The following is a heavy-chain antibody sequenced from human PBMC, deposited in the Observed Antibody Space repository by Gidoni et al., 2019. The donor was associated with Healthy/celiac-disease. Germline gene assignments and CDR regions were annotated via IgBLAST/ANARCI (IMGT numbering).Heavy chain of an antibody. Sequence: QVQLVESGGGVVQPGRSLRLSCAASGFTFSSYAMHWVREAPGKGLEWVAVISYDGSNKYYADSVKGRFTISRDNSKNTLDLQMNSLRAEDTAVYYCARERTGRYCSSTSCYDAHYFDY. CDR2: ISYDGSNK. D-gene: IGHD2-2*01. J-gene: IGHJ4*01. V-gene: IGHV3-30-3*01. CDR1: GFTFSSYA. CDR3: ARERTGRYCSSTSCYDAHYFDY.